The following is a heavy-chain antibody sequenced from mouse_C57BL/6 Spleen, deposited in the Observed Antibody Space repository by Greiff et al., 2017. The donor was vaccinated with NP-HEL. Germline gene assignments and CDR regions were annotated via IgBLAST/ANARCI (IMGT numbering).Heavy chain of an antibody. CDR2: ISDGGSYT. V-gene: IGHV5-4*01. Sequence: EVQVVESGGGLVKPGGSLKLSCAASGFTFSSYAMSWVRQTPEKRLEWVATISDGGSYTYYPDNVKGRFTISRDNAKNNLYLQMSHLKSEDTAMYYCARGGNYGVDYWGQGTTLTVSS. CDR3: ARGGNYGVDY. D-gene: IGHD2-1*01. J-gene: IGHJ2*01. CDR1: GFTFSSYA.